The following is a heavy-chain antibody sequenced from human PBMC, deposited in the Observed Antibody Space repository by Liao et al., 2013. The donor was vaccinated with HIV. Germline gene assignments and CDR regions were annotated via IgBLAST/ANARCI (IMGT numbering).Heavy chain of an antibody. V-gene: IGHV4-39*07. J-gene: IGHJ4*02. CDR1: GGSISSRSYY. CDR2: MYYSGST. CDR3: AVGSSWYNGWVY. D-gene: IGHD6-13*01. Sequence: QVQLQESGPGLVKPSETLSLTCTVSGGSISSRSYYWGWIRQPPGKGLEWIGSMYYSGSTNYIPSLKSRVTISVDTSKNQFSLNLRSVTAADTAVYYCAVGSSWYNGWVYWGQGTLVTVSS.